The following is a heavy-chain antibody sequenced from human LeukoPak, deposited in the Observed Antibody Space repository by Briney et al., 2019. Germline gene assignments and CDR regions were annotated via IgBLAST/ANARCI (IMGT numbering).Heavy chain of an antibody. CDR1: GGSISSGGYY. V-gene: IGHV4-30-2*01. CDR3: ARAPEGGIAAVWFDP. J-gene: IGHJ5*02. CDR2: IYHSGST. Sequence: PSQTLSLTCTVSGGSISSGGYYWSWIRQPPGKGLEWIGYIYHSGSTNYNPSLKSRVTISVDTSKNQFSLKLSSVTAADTAVYYCARAPEGGIAAVWFDPWGQGTLVTVSS. D-gene: IGHD6-13*01.